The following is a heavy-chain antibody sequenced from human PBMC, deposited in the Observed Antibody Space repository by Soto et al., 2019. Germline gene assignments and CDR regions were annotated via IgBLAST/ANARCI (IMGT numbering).Heavy chain of an antibody. CDR2: LNSDGSAT. V-gene: IGHV3-74*01. CDR1: GFTFSSYW. CDR3: ARDTPLWRXDS. D-gene: IGHD3-16*01. Sequence: GGSLRLSCAASGFTFSSYWMHWVRQAPGKGLVWVSRLNSDGSATTYADSVKGRFTISRDNVKNTLYLQMNSLRAEDTAVYFCARDTPLWRXDSWGQGTLVTVSS. J-gene: IGHJ4*02.